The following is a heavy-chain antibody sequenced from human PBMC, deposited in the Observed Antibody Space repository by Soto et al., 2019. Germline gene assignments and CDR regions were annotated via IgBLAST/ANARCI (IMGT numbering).Heavy chain of an antibody. CDR2: IYYSGST. Sequence: PSETLSLTCTVSGGSISSSSYYWSWIRQPPGKGLEWIGYIYYSGSTNYNPSLKSRVTISVDTSKNQFSLKLSSVTAADTAVYYCARLHVEMATIYHFDYWGQGTLVTVSS. J-gene: IGHJ4*02. CDR3: ARLHVEMATIYHFDY. CDR1: GGSISSSSYY. D-gene: IGHD5-12*01. V-gene: IGHV4-61*05.